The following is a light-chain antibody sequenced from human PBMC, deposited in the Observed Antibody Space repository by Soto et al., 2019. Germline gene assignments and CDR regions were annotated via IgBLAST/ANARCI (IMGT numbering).Light chain of an antibody. J-gene: IGKJ5*01. V-gene: IGKV1-12*01. Sequence: DIQMTQSPSSVSESVGDRVTITCRASQDISSWLAWYQQKPGKAPKLLIYAASSLQSGVPSRFSGSASGTDFSLTISSLQPEDFATYYCQQANSFPLTFGQGTRLEIK. CDR3: QQANSFPLT. CDR2: AAS. CDR1: QDISSW.